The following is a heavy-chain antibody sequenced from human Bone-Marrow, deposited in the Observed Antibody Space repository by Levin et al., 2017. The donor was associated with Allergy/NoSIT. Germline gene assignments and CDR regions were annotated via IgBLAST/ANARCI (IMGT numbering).Heavy chain of an antibody. Sequence: AGGSLRLSCAASGFTSGYFAMSWVRQTPGKGLEWVSSIIGSGSATYYADSVRGRFTISRDESKNTVYLQMNNLSADDTALYYCAKMEQQLVRGTVQHWGQGTLVTVSS. CDR2: IIGSGSAT. D-gene: IGHD6-13*01. CDR3: AKMEQQLVRGTVQH. J-gene: IGHJ1*01. V-gene: IGHV3-23*01. CDR1: GFTSGYFA.